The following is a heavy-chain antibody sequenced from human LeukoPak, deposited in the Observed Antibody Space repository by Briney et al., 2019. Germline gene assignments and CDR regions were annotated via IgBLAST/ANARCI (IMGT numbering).Heavy chain of an antibody. D-gene: IGHD5-24*01. V-gene: IGHV4-59*01. J-gene: IGHJ4*02. CDR1: GGSISSYY. CDR2: IYYSGST. Sequence: PSETLSLTCTVSGGSISSYYWSWIRQPPGKGLEWIGYIYYSGSTNYDPSLKSRVIISVDTSKNQFSLRLSSVTAADTAVYYCARGGDGYGEEYWGQGTLVTVSS. CDR3: ARGGDGYGEEY.